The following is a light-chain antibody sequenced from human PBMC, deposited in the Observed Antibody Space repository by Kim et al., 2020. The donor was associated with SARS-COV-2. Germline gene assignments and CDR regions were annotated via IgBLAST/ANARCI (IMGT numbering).Light chain of an antibody. CDR3: ATWDDSLSGWV. CDR2: TNN. Sequence: GQRVTMSCSGSSSNIGSNVVNWYQQLQGTAPKLLIHTNNQRPSGVPDRFSGSKSGTSASLAISGLQSEDEADFYCATWDDSLSGWVFGGGTQLTVL. CDR1: SSNIGSNV. V-gene: IGLV1-44*01. J-gene: IGLJ3*02.